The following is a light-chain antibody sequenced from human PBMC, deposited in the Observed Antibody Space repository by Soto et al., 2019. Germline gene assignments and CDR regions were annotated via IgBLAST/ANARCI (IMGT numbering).Light chain of an antibody. CDR1: SSNVGRNP. Sequence: QSVLTQPPSASGTPGQRVTMSCSGSSSNVGRNPVNWYQHLPRTAPKLLIYTNNQRPSGVPDRFSGSKSGTSASLAISGLQSEDEAEYYCAAWDDSLNGLVLGGGTKLTVL. J-gene: IGLJ2*01. V-gene: IGLV1-44*01. CDR2: TNN. CDR3: AAWDDSLNGLV.